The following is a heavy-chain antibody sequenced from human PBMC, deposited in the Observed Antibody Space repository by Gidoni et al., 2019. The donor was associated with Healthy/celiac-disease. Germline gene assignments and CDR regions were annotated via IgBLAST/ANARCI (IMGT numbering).Heavy chain of an antibody. CDR1: GFTVSSYG. Sequence: EVQLVESGGGWVQPGGSRRLACAASGFTVSSYGMSWVRQAPGKGLECVANIQQDGREKYYVASVKGRFTISRDNAKNSLYLQMNSLRAEDTAVYYCARVIRLRSSLGPYYYYMDVWGKGTTVTVSS. J-gene: IGHJ6*03. CDR2: IQQDGREK. V-gene: IGHV3-7*04. CDR3: ARVIRLRSSLGPYYYYMDV. D-gene: IGHD6-13*01.